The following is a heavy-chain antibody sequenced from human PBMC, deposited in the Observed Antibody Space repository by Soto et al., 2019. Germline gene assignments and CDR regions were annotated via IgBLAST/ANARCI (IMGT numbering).Heavy chain of an antibody. D-gene: IGHD3-22*01. V-gene: IGHV4-31*03. CDR2: IYYSGST. J-gene: IGHJ5*02. Sequence: LSLTCTVSGGSISSGGYYWSWIRQHPGKGLEWIGYIYYSGSTYYNPSLKSRVTISVDTSKNQFSLKLSSVTAADTAVYYCARDSSGYEGNWFDPWGQGTLVTVTS. CDR3: ARDSSGYEGNWFDP. CDR1: GGSISSGGYY.